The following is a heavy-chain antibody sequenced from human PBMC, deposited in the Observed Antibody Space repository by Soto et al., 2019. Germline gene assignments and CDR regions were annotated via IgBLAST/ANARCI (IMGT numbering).Heavy chain of an antibody. J-gene: IGHJ5*02. CDR3: ARVVVVPAAMPKAGWFDP. Sequence: SETLSLTCAVSGGSISSSNWWSWVRQPPGKGLEWIGEIYHSGSTNYNPSLKSRVTISVDKSKNQFSLKLSSVTAADTAVYYCARVVVVPAAMPKAGWFDPWGQGTLVTVSS. V-gene: IGHV4-4*02. D-gene: IGHD2-2*01. CDR1: GGSISSSNW. CDR2: IYHSGST.